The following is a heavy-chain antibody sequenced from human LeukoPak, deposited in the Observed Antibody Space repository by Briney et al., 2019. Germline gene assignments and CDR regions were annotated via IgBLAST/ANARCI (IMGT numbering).Heavy chain of an antibody. CDR2: IRSTSSYT. CDR3: ARDREGIRRGAYYFDY. Sequence: GGSLRLSCAASGFTFSDFYMSWIRQAPAKGPEWVSYIRSTSSYTNYADSVKGRFTISRDNSKNSLYLQMNSLRAEDTAVYYCARDREGIRRGAYYFDYWGQGTLVTVSS. CDR1: GFTFSDFY. J-gene: IGHJ4*02. D-gene: IGHD3-10*01. V-gene: IGHV3-11*05.